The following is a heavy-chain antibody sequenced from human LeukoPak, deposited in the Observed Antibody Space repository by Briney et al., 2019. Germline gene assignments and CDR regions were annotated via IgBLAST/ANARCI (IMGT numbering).Heavy chain of an antibody. D-gene: IGHD4-11*01. V-gene: IGHV1-2*06. CDR2: INPDNGGT. CDR3: ARDRFGNYVFDP. Sequence: ASVTVSCKASGYIFTGYYVHWVRQAPGQGLEWIGRINPDNGGTDYAQKFLGRVTMTRDMSISTAYMELSRLRSDDTAVYYCARDRFGNYVFDPWGQGTLVTVSS. J-gene: IGHJ5*02. CDR1: GYIFTGYY.